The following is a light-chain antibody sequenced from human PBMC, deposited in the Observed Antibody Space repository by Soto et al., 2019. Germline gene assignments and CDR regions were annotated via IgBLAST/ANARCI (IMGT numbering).Light chain of an antibody. CDR3: QHYNNWPPMLT. V-gene: IGKV3-15*01. CDR2: GAS. Sequence: EIVMTQSPATLSVSPGERATLSCRASQSVSSNLAWYQQNPGQAPRLLSYGASTRATGIPARFSGSGSGTEFTLTISSLRAEDFAVYYCQHYNNWPPMLTFGGGTKVEIK. J-gene: IGKJ4*01. CDR1: QSVSSN.